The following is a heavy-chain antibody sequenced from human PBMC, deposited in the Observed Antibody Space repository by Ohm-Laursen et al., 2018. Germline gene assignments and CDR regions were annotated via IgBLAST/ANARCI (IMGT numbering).Heavy chain of an antibody. CDR2: IKGDGSET. D-gene: IGHD5-12*01. CDR1: GFTLNSHW. V-gene: IGHV3-74*01. Sequence: SLRLSCTASGFTLNSHWMHWVRQGPGEGLVWVSRIKGDGSETNYADSVKGRFTISRDNAKNTLYLQMNSLRGDDTAVYYCARAQRLVASANDYWGQGTLVTVSS. CDR3: ARAQRLVASANDY. J-gene: IGHJ4*02.